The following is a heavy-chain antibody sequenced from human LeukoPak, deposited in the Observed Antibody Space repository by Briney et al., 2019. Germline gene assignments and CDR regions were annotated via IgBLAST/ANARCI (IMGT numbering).Heavy chain of an antibody. CDR1: GFTFSSYW. V-gene: IGHV3-7*01. CDR2: IKQDGSEN. Sequence: GGSLRLSCAASGFTFSSYWMSWVRQAPGKGLEWVANIKQDGSENYYVDSVKGRFTIFRDNAKNSLYLQMNGLRAKDTAVYYCARGVWNDAFDIWGQGTMVTVSS. D-gene: IGHD3-16*01. CDR3: ARGVWNDAFDI. J-gene: IGHJ3*02.